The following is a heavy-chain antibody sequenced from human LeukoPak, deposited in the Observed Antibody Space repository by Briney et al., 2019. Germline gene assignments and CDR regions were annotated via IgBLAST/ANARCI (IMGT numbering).Heavy chain of an antibody. CDR1: GNTFSNYA. D-gene: IGHD2-15*01. J-gene: IGHJ4*02. CDR2: ISAYNGNT. Sequence: ASVKVSCKASGNTFSNYAISWVRQAPGQGLEWMGWISAYNGNTNYAQKLQGRVTMTTDTSTSTAYMELRSLRSDDTAVYYCASTSPCSGGSCYPLGYWGQGTLVTVSS. CDR3: ASTSPCSGGSCYPLGY. V-gene: IGHV1-18*01.